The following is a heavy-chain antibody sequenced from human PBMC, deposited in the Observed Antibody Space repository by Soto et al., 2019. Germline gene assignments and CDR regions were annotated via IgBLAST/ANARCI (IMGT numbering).Heavy chain of an antibody. Sequence: QVQLVQSGAEVKKPGSSVKVSCKASGGTFSSYAISWVRQAPGQGLECMGGIIPIFGTANYAQKFQGRVTITADESTSTAYMELSSLRSEDTAVYYCARDGAEMATTPGGFDYWGQGTLVTVSS. D-gene: IGHD5-12*01. J-gene: IGHJ4*02. V-gene: IGHV1-69*01. CDR2: IIPIFGTA. CDR1: GGTFSSYA. CDR3: ARDGAEMATTPGGFDY.